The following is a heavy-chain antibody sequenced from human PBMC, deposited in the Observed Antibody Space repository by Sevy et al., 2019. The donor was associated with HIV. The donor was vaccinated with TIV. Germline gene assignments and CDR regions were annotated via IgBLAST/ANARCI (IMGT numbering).Heavy chain of an antibody. CDR2: ISAYNGNT. CDR1: GYTFTSYG. J-gene: IGHJ4*02. D-gene: IGHD3-9*01. CDR3: ATVVFIYDILTGYRLYYFDY. Sequence: ASVKVSCKASGYTFTSYGISWVRQAPGQGLEWMGWISAYNGNTNYAQKLQGRVTMTTDTSTSTAYMEQRSLRFDDTAVYYWATVVFIYDILTGYRLYYFDYWGQGTLVTVSS. V-gene: IGHV1-18*01.